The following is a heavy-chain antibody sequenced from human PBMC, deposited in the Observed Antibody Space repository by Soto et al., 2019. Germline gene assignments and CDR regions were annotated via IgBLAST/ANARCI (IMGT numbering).Heavy chain of an antibody. CDR3: ARQSYYESRTGADAFDI. Sequence: ASVKVSCKASGYTFTKYGISWLRQAPGQGLEWMGWISTYNGDANYGHKLQGRVTMTTDTSTNTAYMELRSLRSDDTAVYYCARQSYYESRTGADAFDIWGQGTMVTVSS. V-gene: IGHV1-18*01. CDR2: ISTYNGDA. D-gene: IGHD3-22*01. J-gene: IGHJ3*02. CDR1: GYTFTKYG.